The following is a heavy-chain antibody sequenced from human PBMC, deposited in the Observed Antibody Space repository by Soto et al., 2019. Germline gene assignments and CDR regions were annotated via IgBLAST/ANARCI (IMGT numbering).Heavy chain of an antibody. J-gene: IGHJ4*02. D-gene: IGHD6-13*01. V-gene: IGHV1-69*08. Sequence: QVQLVQSGAEVKKPGSSVKVSCKASGGTFSSYTISWVRQAPGQGLEWMGRIIPILGIANYAQKFQGRVTIPADKSTSTAYMELSSLRSEDTAVYYCARDQPGIAAAGTDYWGQGTLVTVSS. CDR2: IIPILGIA. CDR3: ARDQPGIAAAGTDY. CDR1: GGTFSSYT.